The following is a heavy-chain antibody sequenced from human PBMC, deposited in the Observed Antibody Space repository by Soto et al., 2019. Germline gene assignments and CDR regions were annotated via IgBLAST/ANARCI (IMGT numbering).Heavy chain of an antibody. D-gene: IGHD1-26*01. J-gene: IGHJ6*02. V-gene: IGHV1-69*02. CDR2: IIPILGIA. CDR1: GGTFSSYT. CDR3: ARLRDSDGMDV. Sequence: QVQLVQSGAEVKKPGSSVKVSCKASGGTFSSYTISWVRQAPGQGLEWMGRIIPILGIANYAQKFQGRVTMTADKSTSTAYRELSSLRSEDTAVYYCARLRDSDGMDVWGQGTRVTVSS.